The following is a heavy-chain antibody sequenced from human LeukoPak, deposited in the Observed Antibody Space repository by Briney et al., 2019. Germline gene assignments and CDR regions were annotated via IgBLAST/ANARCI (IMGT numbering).Heavy chain of an antibody. Sequence: GGSLRLSCAASGFTFSSYAMSWVRQAPGKGLEWVSTISGDGTETFYADSVKGRFTISRDNSKNTHYLQMSSLRAEDTGIYYCAKGGHYSLFDYWGQGTLVTVSS. D-gene: IGHD4-11*01. J-gene: IGHJ4*02. V-gene: IGHV3-23*01. CDR2: ISGDGTET. CDR3: AKGGHYSLFDY. CDR1: GFTFSSYA.